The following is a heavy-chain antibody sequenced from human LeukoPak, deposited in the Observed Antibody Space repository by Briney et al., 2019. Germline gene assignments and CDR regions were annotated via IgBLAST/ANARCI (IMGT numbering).Heavy chain of an antibody. D-gene: IGHD3-10*01. V-gene: IGHV3-30-3*01. J-gene: IGHJ4*02. CDR2: ISNDGSID. Sequence: GRSLRLSCAASGFTFRYYAMHWVRQAPGKGLEWVAVISNDGSIDYYTDSVKGRFIISRDDSKNRMSLQMNSLRVDDTALYYFAKDPPSRGPGYYFDYGGQETLATASS. CDR1: GFTFRYYA. CDR3: AKDPPSRGPGYYFDY.